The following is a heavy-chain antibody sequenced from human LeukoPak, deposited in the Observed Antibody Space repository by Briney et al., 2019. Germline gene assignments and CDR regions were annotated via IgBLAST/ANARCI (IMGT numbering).Heavy chain of an antibody. CDR1: GFTFSSYA. D-gene: IGHD5-18*01. CDR3: ARASTNTAKRLYYYYYYGMDV. V-gene: IGHV3-23*01. CDR2: ISGSGGST. Sequence: PGGSLRLSCAASGFTFSSYAMSWVRQAPGKGLEWVSAISGSGGSTYYADSVKGRFTISRDNSKNTLYLQINSLRAEDTAVYYCARASTNTAKRLYYYYYYGMDVWGQGTTVTVSS. J-gene: IGHJ6*02.